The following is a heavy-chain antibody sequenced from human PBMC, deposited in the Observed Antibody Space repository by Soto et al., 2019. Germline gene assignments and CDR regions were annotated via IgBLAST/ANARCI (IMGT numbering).Heavy chain of an antibody. CDR1: GFSLSTSGVG. J-gene: IGHJ5*02. D-gene: IGHD3-3*01. V-gene: IGHV2-5*02. CDR3: AHRLVGVDFWSGSIFDP. Sequence: SGPTLVKPTQTLTLTCTFSGFSLSTSGVGVGWIRQPPGKALEWLALIYWDDDKRYSPSLKSRLTITKDTSKNQVVLTMTNMDPVDTATYYCAHRLVGVDFWSGSIFDPWGQGTLVTVSS. CDR2: IYWDDDK.